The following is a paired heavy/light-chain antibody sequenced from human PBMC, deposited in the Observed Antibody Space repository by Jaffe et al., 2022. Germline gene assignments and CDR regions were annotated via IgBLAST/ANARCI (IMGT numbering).Light chain of an antibody. CDR1: ALPKQY. Sequence: SYELTQPPSVSVSPGQTARITCSGDALPKQYAYWYQQKPGQAPVLVIYKDSERPSGIPERFSGSSSGTTVTLTISGVQAEDEADYYCQSADSSGTPPYVFGTGTKVTVL. V-gene: IGLV3-25*03. CDR2: KDS. CDR3: QSADSSGTPPYV. J-gene: IGLJ1*01.
Heavy chain of an antibody. CDR1: GFTFSSYE. V-gene: IGHV3-48*03. CDR3: ASFGRFGELSSYYYYYMDV. J-gene: IGHJ6*03. Sequence: EVQLVESGGGLVQPGGSLRLSCAASGFTFSSYEMNWVRQAPGKGLEWVSYISSSGSTIYYADSVKGRFTISRDNAKNSLYLQMNSLRAEDTAVYYCASFGRFGELSSYYYYYMDVWGKGTTVTVSS. D-gene: IGHD3-10*01. CDR2: ISSSGSTI.